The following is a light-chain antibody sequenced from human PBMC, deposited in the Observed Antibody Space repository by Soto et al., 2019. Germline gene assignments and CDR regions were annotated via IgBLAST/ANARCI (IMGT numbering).Light chain of an antibody. Sequence: EIVLTQSPGTLSLSPGERATLSCRASQSVSSSYLCWYQQKPGQAPRLLIYGASSRATGIPDRFSGSGSGTDFTLTISRLEPEDFAVYYCQQYGSSPTWTFGRGTKVEIK. V-gene: IGKV3-20*01. CDR2: GAS. J-gene: IGKJ1*01. CDR3: QQYGSSPTWT. CDR1: QSVSSSY.